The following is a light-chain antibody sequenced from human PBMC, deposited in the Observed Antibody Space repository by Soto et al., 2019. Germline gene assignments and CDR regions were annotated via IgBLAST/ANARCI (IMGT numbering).Light chain of an antibody. Sequence: QCALTQPASVSGSPGQSITISCTRTSSNVGSYKLVSWYQQDPGKAPKLMIFEVNKRPSGVSNRFSGSKSGNTASLTISGLKVEDEADYYCCSSGGSPTYVFGTGTKVTV. CDR1: SSNVGSYKL. CDR3: CSSGGSPTYV. V-gene: IGLV2-23*02. CDR2: EVN. J-gene: IGLJ1*01.